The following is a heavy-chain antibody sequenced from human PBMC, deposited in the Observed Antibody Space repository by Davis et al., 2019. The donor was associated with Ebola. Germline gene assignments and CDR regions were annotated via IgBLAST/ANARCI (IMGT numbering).Heavy chain of an antibody. CDR1: GGTFSSYA. CDR2: IIPIFGTA. V-gene: IGHV1-69*13. CDR3: ARTVVVVAATQYYYYYGMDV. J-gene: IGHJ6*02. D-gene: IGHD2-15*01. Sequence: SVKVSCKASGGTFSSYAISWVRQAPGQGLEWMGGIIPIFGTANYAQKFQGRVTITADESTSTAYMELSSLRSEDTAVYYCARTVVVVAATQYYYYYGMDVWGQGTTVTVSS.